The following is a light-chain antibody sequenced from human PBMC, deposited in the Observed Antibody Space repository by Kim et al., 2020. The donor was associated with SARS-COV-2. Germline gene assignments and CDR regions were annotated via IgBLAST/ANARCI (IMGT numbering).Light chain of an antibody. J-gene: IGKJ4*01. CDR2: DAS. CDR1: QSVTHH. CDR3: QQRYSWPPLT. V-gene: IGKV3-11*01. Sequence: EIVLTQSPATLSLSPGERATLSRRASQSVTHHLAWYQQKRGQAPRLLIYDASNRATGIPARFSGSGSGTDFNLTINSLEPEDFAVYYCQQRYSWPPLTFGGGTKVDIK.